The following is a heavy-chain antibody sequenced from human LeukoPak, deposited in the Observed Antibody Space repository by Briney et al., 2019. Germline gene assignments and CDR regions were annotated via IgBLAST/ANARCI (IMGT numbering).Heavy chain of an antibody. CDR1: GGSISSSSYY. V-gene: IGHV4-39*01. CDR2: IYYSGST. D-gene: IGHD3-22*01. J-gene: IGHJ4*02. Sequence: SETLSLTCTVSGGSISSSSYYWGWIRQPPGKGLEWIGSIYYSGSTYYNPSLKSRVTISVDTSKNQFSLKLSSVTAADTAVYYCARLVVSSGYYYVHSDYWGQGTLVTVSS. CDR3: ARLVVSSGYYYVHSDY.